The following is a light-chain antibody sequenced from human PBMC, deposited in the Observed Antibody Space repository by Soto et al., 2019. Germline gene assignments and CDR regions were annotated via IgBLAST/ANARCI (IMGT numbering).Light chain of an antibody. CDR3: QQYNGWPLP. CDR2: GAS. Sequence: EIVMTQSPATLSVSPGERATLSCRASQSVTSNLAWYQQKPGQAPRLVIYGASTRATGTPARFSGSGSGTEFTLTISSLQSEDFALYYCQQYNGWPLPFGGGTKVEIK. CDR1: QSVTSN. V-gene: IGKV3-15*01. J-gene: IGKJ4*01.